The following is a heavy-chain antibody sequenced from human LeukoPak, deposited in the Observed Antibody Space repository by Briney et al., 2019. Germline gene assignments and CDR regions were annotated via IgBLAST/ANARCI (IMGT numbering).Heavy chain of an antibody. CDR3: ARYGVAPGAYYYYYMDV. J-gene: IGHJ6*03. CDR1: GFTFSDYY. Sequence: PGGSLRLSCAASGFTFSDYYMSWIRQAPGKGLEWVANMKQDGSEKNYVDSVKGRFTISRDNAKNSLYLQMNSLRAEDTAVYYCARYGVAPGAYYYYYMDVWGKGTTVTVSS. D-gene: IGHD2-2*01. V-gene: IGHV3-7*01. CDR2: MKQDGSEK.